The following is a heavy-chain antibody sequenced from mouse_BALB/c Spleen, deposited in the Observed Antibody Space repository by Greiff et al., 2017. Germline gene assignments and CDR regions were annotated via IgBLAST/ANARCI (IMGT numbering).Heavy chain of an antibody. CDR1: GFTFSDYY. D-gene: IGHD1-1*01. J-gene: IGHJ4*01. CDR3: ARGIYYYCSKDPSYAMDY. CDR2: ISDGGSYT. Sequence: VQLKESGGGLVKPGGSLKLSCAASGFTFSDYYMYWVRQTPEKRLEWVATISDGGSYTYYPDSVKGRFTISRDNAKNNLYLQMSSLKSEDTAMYYCARGIYYYCSKDPSYAMDYWGQGTSVTVSS. V-gene: IGHV5-4*02.